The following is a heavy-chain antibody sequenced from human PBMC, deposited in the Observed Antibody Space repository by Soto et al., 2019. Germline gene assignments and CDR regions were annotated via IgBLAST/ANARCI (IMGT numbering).Heavy chain of an antibody. Sequence: QVHLVQSGAEVKKPGASVKVSCKGSGYGFTTYGITWVRQAPGQGLEWMAWISAHNGNTNYAQKLQGRVTVTRDTSTSTAHMELRSLSSDDTAVDYCARGRYGDYWGQGALVTVSS. J-gene: IGHJ4*02. V-gene: IGHV1-18*01. CDR1: GYGFTTYG. CDR2: ISAHNGNT. D-gene: IGHD1-1*01. CDR3: ARGRYGDY.